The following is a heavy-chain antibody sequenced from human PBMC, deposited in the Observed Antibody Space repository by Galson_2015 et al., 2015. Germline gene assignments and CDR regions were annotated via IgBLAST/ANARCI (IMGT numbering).Heavy chain of an antibody. CDR2: ISSSSSTI. CDR1: GFTFSSFE. J-gene: IGHJ4*02. Sequence: SLRLSCAASGFTFSSFEMNWVRQAPGKGLEWVSYISSSSSTIYYADSVKGRFTISRDNAKNSLYLQMNSLRAEDTAVYYCAMAALDYWGQGTLVTVSS. V-gene: IGHV3-48*03. CDR3: AMAALDY.